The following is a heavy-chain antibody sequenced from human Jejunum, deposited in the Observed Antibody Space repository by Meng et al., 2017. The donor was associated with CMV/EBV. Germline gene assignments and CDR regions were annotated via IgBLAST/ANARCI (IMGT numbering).Heavy chain of an antibody. J-gene: IGHJ4*02. V-gene: IGHV3-7*04. Sequence: CAASGLTFSNYWMTWVRQAPGKGLEWVANIKQDGNEKYYVDSVKGRFTISRENAKNSLYLQMNSLRAEDTAVYYCVRVIPASRPYWGQGTRVTVSS. D-gene: IGHD2-2*01. CDR2: IKQDGNEK. CDR3: VRVIPASRPY. CDR1: GLTFSNYW.